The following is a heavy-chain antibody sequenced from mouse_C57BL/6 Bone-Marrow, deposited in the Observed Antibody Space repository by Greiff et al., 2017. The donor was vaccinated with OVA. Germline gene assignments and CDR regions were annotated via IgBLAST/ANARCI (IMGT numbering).Heavy chain of an antibody. CDR2: IDPSDSYT. CDR1: GYTFTSYW. CDR3: ARSFGNYWYFDV. V-gene: IGHV1-69*01. Sequence: VQLQQSGAELVMPGASVKLSCKASGYTFTSYWMHWVKQRPGQGLEWIGEIDPSDSYTNYNQKFKGKSTLTVDKSSSTAYMQLSSLTSEDSAVYYCARSFGNYWYFDVWGTGTTVTVSS. J-gene: IGHJ1*03. D-gene: IGHD2-1*01.